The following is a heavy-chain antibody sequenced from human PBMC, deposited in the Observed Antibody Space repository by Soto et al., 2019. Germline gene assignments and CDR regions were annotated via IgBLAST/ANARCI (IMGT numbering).Heavy chain of an antibody. J-gene: IGHJ5*02. CDR1: GFSFSISP. CDR3: ARDPKTSRGKHWEFNYFDP. Sequence: PGVSLRLSCAASGFSFSISPMHWVRQAPGKGPEWVALISYDGTNKFYADSVKGRFTISRDNSKSTLYLQVDSLRPEDAAVYYCARDPKTSRGKHWEFNYFDPWGQGTLVPVSP. D-gene: IGHD7-27*01. CDR2: ISYDGTNK. V-gene: IGHV3-30-3*01.